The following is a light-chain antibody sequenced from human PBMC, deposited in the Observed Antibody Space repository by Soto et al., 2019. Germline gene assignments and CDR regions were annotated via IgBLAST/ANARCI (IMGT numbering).Light chain of an antibody. V-gene: IGLV2-14*03. CDR1: SSDVGGYNY. CDR2: DVS. CDR3: SSYTSSTPSS. J-gene: IGLJ1*01. Sequence: QSVLTQPASVSGSPGQSITISCTGTSSDVGGYNYVSWYQQHPGKAPKLMIYDVSNRPSGVSNRFSGSKSGNTASLTISGLQAEDEADHYCSSYTSSTPSSFGTGTKLTVL.